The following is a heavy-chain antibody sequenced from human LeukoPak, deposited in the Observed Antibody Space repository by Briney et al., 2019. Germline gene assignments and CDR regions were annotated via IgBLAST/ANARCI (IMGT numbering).Heavy chain of an antibody. D-gene: IGHD2-15*01. V-gene: IGHV3-33*01. CDR2: IWYDGSNK. CDR1: GFTFSSYG. Sequence: GGSLRLSCVASGFTFSSYGMHWVRQAPGKGLEWVAVIWYDGSNKFYADSVKGRFTISRDNSKNTLYLQMNSLRDEDTAVYYCARDLSGPSVYWGQGTLVTVSS. CDR3: ARDLSGPSVY. J-gene: IGHJ4*02.